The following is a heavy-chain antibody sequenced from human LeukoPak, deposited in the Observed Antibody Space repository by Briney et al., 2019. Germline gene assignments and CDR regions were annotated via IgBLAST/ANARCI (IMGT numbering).Heavy chain of an antibody. CDR2: ISWNSGSI. J-gene: IGHJ6*01. D-gene: IGHD6-13*01. V-gene: IGHV3-9*01. CDR1: GFTFDDYA. CDR3: AKDIAAAGSGHYYGMDV. Sequence: GRSLRLSCAASGFTFDDYAMHWVRQAPGKGLEWVSGISWNSGSIGYADSVKGRFTISRDNAKNSLYLQMNSLRAEDTALYYCAKDIAAAGSGHYYGMDVWGQGTTVTVSS.